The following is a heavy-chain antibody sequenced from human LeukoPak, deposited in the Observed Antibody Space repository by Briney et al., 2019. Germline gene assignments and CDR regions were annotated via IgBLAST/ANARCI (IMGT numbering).Heavy chain of an antibody. V-gene: IGHV4-61*01. CDR3: ARVGGSGWFDP. D-gene: IGHD2-15*01. J-gene: IGHJ5*02. Sequence: SETLSLTCTVSGGSVSSGSYYWSWIRQPPGKGLEWIGYIYYSGSTNYNPSLKSRVTISVDTSKNQFSLKLSSMTAADTAVYYCARVGGSGWFDPWGQGTLVTVSS. CDR2: IYYSGST. CDR1: GGSVSSGSYY.